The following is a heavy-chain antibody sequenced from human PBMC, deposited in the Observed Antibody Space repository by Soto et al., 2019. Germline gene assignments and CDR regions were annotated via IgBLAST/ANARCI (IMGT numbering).Heavy chain of an antibody. Sequence: PGGSLRPSCAASGLTVSGKKYVAWVRQAPGKGLEWVSALYDVDGSFYADSVKGRFTTSSDSSTTTVYLQMNGLRPDDTAVYYCATWHEREHAYDVWGQGTTVTVSS. V-gene: IGHV3-53*01. CDR3: ATWHEREHAYDV. CDR2: LYDVDGS. J-gene: IGHJ3*01. CDR1: GLTVSGKKY. D-gene: IGHD1-1*01.